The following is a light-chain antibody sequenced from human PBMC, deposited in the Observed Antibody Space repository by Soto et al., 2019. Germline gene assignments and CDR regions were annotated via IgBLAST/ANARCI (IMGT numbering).Light chain of an antibody. V-gene: IGLV2-14*01. CDR3: TSYTSISLYV. CDR2: EVS. Sequence: QSFLTQPASVSGSPGLSITISCTGTSSDVGGYNYVSWYQQHPGKAPKLMIYEVSNRPAGVSNRFSGSKSGNTASLTISGLQAVDEADYYCTSYTSISLYVFGTGTKVTVL. CDR1: SSDVGGYNY. J-gene: IGLJ1*01.